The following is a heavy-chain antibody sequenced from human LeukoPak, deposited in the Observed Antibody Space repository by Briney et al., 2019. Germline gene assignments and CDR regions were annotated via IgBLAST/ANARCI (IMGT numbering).Heavy chain of an antibody. V-gene: IGHV4-59*13. D-gene: IGHD4-23*01. Sequence: SETLSLTCTVSGGSISSYYWSWIRQPPGKGREWIGYIYYSGSTNYNPSLKSRVTISVDTSKNQFSLKLSSVTAADTAVYYCARDSSYGGNSLGFDYWGQGTLVTGSS. J-gene: IGHJ4*02. CDR2: IYYSGST. CDR3: ARDSSYGGNSLGFDY. CDR1: GGSISSYY.